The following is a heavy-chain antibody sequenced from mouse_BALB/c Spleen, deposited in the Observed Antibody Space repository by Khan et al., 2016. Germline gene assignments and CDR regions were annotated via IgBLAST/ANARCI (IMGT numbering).Heavy chain of an antibody. V-gene: IGHV1-9*01. Sequence: QVQLQQSGAELMKPGASVKISCKATGYTFNNYWIEWVKQRPGHGLEWIGDILPGSGNSNYNENLKGKATFTADTSSTTAYMQLSSLTSEDSAVYYCARAWYSMDYWGQGTSVTVSS. J-gene: IGHJ4*01. CDR1: GYTFNNYW. CDR3: ARAWYSMDY. CDR2: ILPGSGNS.